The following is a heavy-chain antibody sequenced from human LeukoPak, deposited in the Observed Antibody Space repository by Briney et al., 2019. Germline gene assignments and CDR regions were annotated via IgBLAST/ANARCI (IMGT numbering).Heavy chain of an antibody. Sequence: GGSLRLSCAASGFTFSSYWMHWVRQAPGKGLVWVSRINSDGSSTSYADSVKGRFTISRDNAKNTLYLQMNSLRAEDTAVYYCTQTLILTGPMDVWGKGTTVTVSS. D-gene: IGHD3-9*01. CDR1: GFTFSSYW. CDR3: TQTLILTGPMDV. CDR2: INSDGSST. V-gene: IGHV3-74*01. J-gene: IGHJ6*04.